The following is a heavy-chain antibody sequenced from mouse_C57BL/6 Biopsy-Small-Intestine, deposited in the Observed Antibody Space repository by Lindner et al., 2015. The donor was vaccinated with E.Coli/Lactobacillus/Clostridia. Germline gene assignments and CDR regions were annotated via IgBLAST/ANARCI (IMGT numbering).Heavy chain of an antibody. V-gene: IGHV1-4*01. D-gene: IGHD1-3*01. CDR1: GYTFSSYP. CDR2: ITAYNGNT. CDR3: ATYMPPRPSDAFDI. Sequence: SVKVSCKASGYTFSSYPISWVRQAPGQGLEWMGWITAYNGNTNIAQKFQGRVTMATDTSTRTAYMELRSLRSDDTAVYYCATYMPPRPSDAFDIWGQGTLVTVSS. J-gene: IGHJ3*01.